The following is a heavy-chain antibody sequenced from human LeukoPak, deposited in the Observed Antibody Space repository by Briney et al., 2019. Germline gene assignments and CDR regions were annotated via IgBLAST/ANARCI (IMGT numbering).Heavy chain of an antibody. CDR3: AKCGSGSTVYVDV. Sequence: SGGSLSLFCGVSGFIFSKYDMIWVRQAPGQGLEWVSGISGSGSNTYYGDSVKGRFTISRDNSKNTLYLQMNSLRAEDTAVYYCAKCGSGSTVYVDVWGKGTTVTVSS. CDR1: GFIFSKYD. V-gene: IGHV3-23*01. J-gene: IGHJ6*03. D-gene: IGHD1-26*01. CDR2: ISGSGSNT.